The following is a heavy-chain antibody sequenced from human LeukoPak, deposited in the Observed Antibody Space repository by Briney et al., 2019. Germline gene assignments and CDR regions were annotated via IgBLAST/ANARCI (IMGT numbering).Heavy chain of an antibody. D-gene: IGHD2-8*01. V-gene: IGHV3-23*01. CDR1: GFPFSDFS. J-gene: IGHJ4*02. Sequence: PGGSLRLSCATSGFPFSDFSMTWVRQAPGKGLEWISTINSGGSSTDYAESVKGRFTISRDNSKNTLYLQMSSLRVEDTAMYYCAKQSYARSLGEGGPGTLVTVSS. CDR3: AKQSYARSLGE. CDR2: INSGGSST.